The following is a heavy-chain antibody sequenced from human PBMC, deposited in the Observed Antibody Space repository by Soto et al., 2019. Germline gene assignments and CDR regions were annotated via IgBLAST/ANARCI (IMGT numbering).Heavy chain of an antibody. Sequence: SETLSLTCTVSGGSMISYYWSWIRQPPGRGLEWIGEINHSGSTNYNPSLKGRVTISVDTSKNQFSLKLSSVTAADTAVYYCARGKGGYYDSSGYYPRYFDYWGQGTLVTVSS. D-gene: IGHD3-22*01. CDR1: GGSMISYY. CDR2: INHSGST. J-gene: IGHJ4*02. V-gene: IGHV4-34*01. CDR3: ARGKGGYYDSSGYYPRYFDY.